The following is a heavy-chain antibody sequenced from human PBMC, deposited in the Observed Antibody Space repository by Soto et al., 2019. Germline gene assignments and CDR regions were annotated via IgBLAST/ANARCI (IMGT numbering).Heavy chain of an antibody. J-gene: IGHJ6*02. CDR1: GFTFSSYG. CDR2: ISYDGSNK. CDR3: AKLGGSRSQTLRKACSGGSCYVNPNYYYYGMDV. Sequence: GGSLRLSCAVSGFTFSSYGMHWVRQAPGKGLEWVAVISYDGSNKYYADSVKGRFTISRDNSKNTLYLQMNSLRAEDTAVYYCAKLGGSRSQTLRKACSGGSCYVNPNYYYYGMDVWGQGTTVTVSS. D-gene: IGHD2-15*01. V-gene: IGHV3-30*18.